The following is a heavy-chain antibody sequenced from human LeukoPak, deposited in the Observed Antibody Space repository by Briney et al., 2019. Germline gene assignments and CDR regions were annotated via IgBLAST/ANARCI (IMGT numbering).Heavy chain of an antibody. D-gene: IGHD2-2*01. CDR2: ISGSGGST. Sequence: GGSLRLSCAASGFTFSSYAMSWVRQAPGKGLEWVSAISGSGGSTYYADSVKGRFTISRDNSKNTLYLQMNSLRAEYTAVYYCAKADCSSTSCYVNAFDIWGQGTMVTVSS. J-gene: IGHJ3*02. CDR3: AKADCSSTSCYVNAFDI. CDR1: GFTFSSYA. V-gene: IGHV3-23*01.